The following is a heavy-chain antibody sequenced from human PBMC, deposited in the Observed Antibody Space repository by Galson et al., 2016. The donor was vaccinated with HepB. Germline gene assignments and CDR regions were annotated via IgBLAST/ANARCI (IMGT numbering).Heavy chain of an antibody. CDR3: ARSYLLGRGFGW. V-gene: IGHV6-1*01. J-gene: IGHJ4*02. D-gene: IGHD3-3*01. CDR1: GDSVSSNIAG. CDR2: TFYRSSWQT. Sequence: CAISGDSVSSNIAGWYWIRQSPSRGLEWLGRTFYRSSWQTDYAESVRSRITINADTSKNQFSLHLSSVTPEDTAVYYCARSYLLGRGFGWWGQGTLVTVSS.